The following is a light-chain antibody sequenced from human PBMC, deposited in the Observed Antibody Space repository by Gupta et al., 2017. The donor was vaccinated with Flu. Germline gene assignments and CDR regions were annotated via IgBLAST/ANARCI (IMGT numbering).Light chain of an antibody. CDR3: QHYDSFPIT. Sequence: TQSPGTLSLSPEERATLSCRASQSVRSSYLAWYQQKPGQAPRLLFYGASSRATGIPDRFSGTGSGTYFTLTISRLEPEDFSVYYCQHYDSFPITFGQGTRLEIK. CDR1: QSVRSSY. V-gene: IGKV3-20*01. J-gene: IGKJ5*01. CDR2: GAS.